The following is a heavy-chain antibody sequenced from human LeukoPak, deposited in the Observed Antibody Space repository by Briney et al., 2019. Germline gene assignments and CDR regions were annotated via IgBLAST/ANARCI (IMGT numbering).Heavy chain of an antibody. CDR1: GFTFSSYS. D-gene: IGHD3-22*01. CDR3: AREDYYDSSGYYYGDY. Sequence: GGSLRLSCAASGFTFSSYSMNWVRQAPGKGLEWVSSISSSSYIYYADSVKGRFTISRDNAKNSLYLQMNSLRAEDTAVYYCAREDYYDSSGYYYGDYWGQGTLVTVSS. V-gene: IGHV3-21*01. J-gene: IGHJ4*02. CDR2: ISSSSYI.